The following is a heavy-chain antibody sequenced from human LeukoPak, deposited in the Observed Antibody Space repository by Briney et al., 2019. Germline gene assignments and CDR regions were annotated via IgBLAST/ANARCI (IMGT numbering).Heavy chain of an antibody. V-gene: IGHV1-18*01. D-gene: IGHD3-16*01. CDR3: ARDGGGYYYYGMDV. CDR2: IRAYNGNT. J-gene: IGHJ6*02. CDR1: GYTFTSYG. Sequence: GASVKSSCKASGYTFTSYGLRWARQAPGQGRECMGWIRAYNGNTNYAQKLQGRVTMTTDTSTSTAYMELRSVRSDDTAVYYCARDGGGYYYYGMDVWGQGATVTVSS.